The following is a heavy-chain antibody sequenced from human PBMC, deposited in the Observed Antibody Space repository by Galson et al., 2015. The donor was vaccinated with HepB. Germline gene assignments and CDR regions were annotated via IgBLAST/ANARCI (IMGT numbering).Heavy chain of an antibody. J-gene: IGHJ6*02. CDR1: GFTFSNQA. D-gene: IGHD2-8*01. Sequence: ALGLACAASGFTFSNQAMHWVRQAPGKGLEWVASTIYSGAYKYYADSVRGRFTISRDNSKSTLFLQMNSLRVEDTALYYCAKDTNGYGLDVWGQGTTVTVSS. CDR2: TIYSGAYK. V-gene: IGHV3-30*18. CDR3: AKDTNGYGLDV.